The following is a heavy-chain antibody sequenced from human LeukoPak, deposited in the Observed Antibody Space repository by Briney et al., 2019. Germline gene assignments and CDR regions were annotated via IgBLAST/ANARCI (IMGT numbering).Heavy chain of an antibody. CDR3: ARDLPGDSSGSDAFDI. V-gene: IGHV7-4-1*02. D-gene: IGHD3-22*01. J-gene: IGHJ3*02. Sequence: ASVKVSCKASGYTFTGYYMHWVRQAPGQGLEWMGWINTNTGNPTYAQGFTGRFVFSLDTSVSTAYLQISSLKAEDTAVYYCARDLPGDSSGSDAFDIWGQGTMVTVSS. CDR2: INTNTGNP. CDR1: GYTFTGYY.